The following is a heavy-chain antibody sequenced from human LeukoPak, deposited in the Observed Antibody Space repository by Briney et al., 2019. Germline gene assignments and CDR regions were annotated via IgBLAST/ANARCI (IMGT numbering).Heavy chain of an antibody. CDR3: ARGGGGNIVVVPAAIQALDY. CDR1: GYSISSGYY. D-gene: IGHD2-2*02. J-gene: IGHJ4*02. Sequence: PSETLSLTCTVSGYSISSGYYWGWIRQPPGKGLEWIGSIYHSGSTYYNPSLKSRVTISVDTSKNQFSMKLSSVPAADTAVSYCARGGGGNIVVVPAAIQALDYWGQGTLVTVSS. V-gene: IGHV4-38-2*02. CDR2: IYHSGST.